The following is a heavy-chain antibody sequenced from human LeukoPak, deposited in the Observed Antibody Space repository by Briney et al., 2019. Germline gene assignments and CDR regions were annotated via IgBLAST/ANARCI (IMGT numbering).Heavy chain of an antibody. D-gene: IGHD6-19*01. V-gene: IGHV3-53*04. CDR2: IYAGGTT. CDR1: GFTVSNSF. CDR3: ARESSVSGWYIY. Sequence: PGGSLRLSCAASGFTVSNSFMGWVRQAPGTGPEWVSGIYAGGTTYYADSVQGRFTISRHNSENTLYLQMNSLRPEDTAVYYCARESSVSGWYIYWGQGTLVTVSS. J-gene: IGHJ4*02.